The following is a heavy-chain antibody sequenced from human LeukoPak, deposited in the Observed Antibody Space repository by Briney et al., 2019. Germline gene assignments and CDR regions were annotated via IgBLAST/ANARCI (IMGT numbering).Heavy chain of an antibody. CDR3: ARDGFSIAAAGVYYYYMDV. CDR1: GGTFSSYA. V-gene: IGHV1-69*05. J-gene: IGHJ6*03. Sequence: SVKVSCKASGGTFSSYAISWVRQAPGQGLEWMGRIIPIFGTANYAQKFQGGVTITTDESTSTAYMELSSLRSEDTAVYYCARDGFSIAAAGVYYYYMDVWGKGTTVTVSS. CDR2: IIPIFGTA. D-gene: IGHD6-13*01.